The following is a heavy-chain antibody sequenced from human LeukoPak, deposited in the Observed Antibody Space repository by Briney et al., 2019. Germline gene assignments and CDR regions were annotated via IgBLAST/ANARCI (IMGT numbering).Heavy chain of an antibody. V-gene: IGHV4-34*01. CDR1: GGSLNGYY. Sequence: SETLSLTCAVYGGSLNGYYWSWIRQPPGKGLEWIGEINHSGSTNYNPSLKSRVTISVDTSKNQFSLKLSSVTAADTAVYYFARGRHRCTGYFEHWAQGTLVTVSS. D-gene: IGHD2-8*01. J-gene: IGHJ1*01. CDR2: INHSGST. CDR3: ARGRHRCTGYFEH.